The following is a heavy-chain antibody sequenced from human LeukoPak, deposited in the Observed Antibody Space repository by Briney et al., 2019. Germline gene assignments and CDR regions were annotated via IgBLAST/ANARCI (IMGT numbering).Heavy chain of an antibody. Sequence: GGSLRLSCAASGFTVSSYEMNWVRQAPGKGLEWISYISSSGSTIYYADSVKGRFTISRDNAKNSLYLQMNSLRAEDTAVYYCAREPATILSPFDYWGQGTLVTVSS. CDR3: AREPATILSPFDY. CDR1: GFTVSSYE. CDR2: ISSSGSTI. V-gene: IGHV3-48*03. D-gene: IGHD5-24*01. J-gene: IGHJ4*02.